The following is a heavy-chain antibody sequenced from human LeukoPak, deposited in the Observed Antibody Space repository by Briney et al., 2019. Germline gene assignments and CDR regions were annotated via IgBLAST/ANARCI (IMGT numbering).Heavy chain of an antibody. CDR1: GFNVSNNY. Sequence: GGSLRLSCAASGFNVSNNYMSWVRQAPGKGLEWVSAISGSGGNTYYADSVKGRFTISRDNSKNTLYLQMNSLRAEDTAVYYCAKDRRVYYDILTGYTSDYWGQGTLVTVSS. CDR3: AKDRRVYYDILTGYTSDY. CDR2: ISGSGGNT. D-gene: IGHD3-9*01. J-gene: IGHJ4*02. V-gene: IGHV3-23*01.